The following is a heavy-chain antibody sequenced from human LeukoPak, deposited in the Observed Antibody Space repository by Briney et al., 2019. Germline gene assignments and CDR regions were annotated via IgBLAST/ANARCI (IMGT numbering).Heavy chain of an antibody. V-gene: IGHV3-30*03. Sequence: GGPLRLSCAASGLTFSSYGMHGSRKAPGKGLEGGAFISYDGSNKYYADSVKGRFTISRDNSKNTLYLQMNSLRAEDTAVYYCARYFLAAAGPSDAFDIWGQGTMVTVSS. D-gene: IGHD6-13*01. CDR3: ARYFLAAAGPSDAFDI. CDR2: ISYDGSNK. J-gene: IGHJ3*02. CDR1: GLTFSSYG.